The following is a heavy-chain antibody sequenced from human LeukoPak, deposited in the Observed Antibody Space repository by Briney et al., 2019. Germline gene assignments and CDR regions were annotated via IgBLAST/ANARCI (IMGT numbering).Heavy chain of an antibody. CDR3: ARHFWTSGWPFYFDY. V-gene: IGHV4-59*08. D-gene: IGHD6-19*01. CDR2: VYFTGST. J-gene: IGHJ4*02. Sequence: SETLSLTCDVSGGSLSGSYWSWIRQPPGKGLEWIGYVYFTGSTNYNPSLKSRVTISLDTSKNQFSLKLSSVTAADTAVYYCARHFWTSGWPFYFDYWGQGILVTVSS. CDR1: GGSLSGSY.